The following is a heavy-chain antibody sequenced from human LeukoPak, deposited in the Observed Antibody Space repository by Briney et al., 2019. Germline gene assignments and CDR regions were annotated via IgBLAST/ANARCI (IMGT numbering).Heavy chain of an antibody. CDR1: GFTFSSYG. CDR3: AKERQWLHIIDY. D-gene: IGHD6-19*01. Sequence: GGSLRLSCAASGFTFSSYGMHWVRQAPGKGLEWVAFIRYDGSNKYYADSVKGRFTISRDNSKNTLYLQMNSLRAEDTAVYYCAKERQWLHIIDYWGQGTLVTVSS. CDR2: IRYDGSNK. V-gene: IGHV3-30*02. J-gene: IGHJ4*02.